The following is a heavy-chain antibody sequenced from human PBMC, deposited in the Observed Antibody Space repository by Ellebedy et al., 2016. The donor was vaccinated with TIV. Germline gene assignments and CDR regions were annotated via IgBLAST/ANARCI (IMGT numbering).Heavy chain of an antibody. CDR3: AKGRGGGSDSSAPRYYFDY. Sequence: PGGSLRLSCAASGFTFSSYAMSWVRQAPGKGLEWVSTISNTGGRTYYADYVEGRFTISRDNSKKTLYLQMNSLRAEDTAVYYCAKGRGGGSDSSAPRYYFDYWGLGTLVTVSS. CDR2: ISNTGGRT. D-gene: IGHD3-22*01. V-gene: IGHV3-23*01. CDR1: GFTFSSYA. J-gene: IGHJ4*02.